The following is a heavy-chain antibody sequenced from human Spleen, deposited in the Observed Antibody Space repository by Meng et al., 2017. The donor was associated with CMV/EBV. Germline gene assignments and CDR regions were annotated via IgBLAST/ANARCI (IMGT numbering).Heavy chain of an antibody. J-gene: IGHJ4*02. Sequence: YTMNWFRQAPGKGLEWVGIISYDAINKFYADSVKGRFTISRDNSMNTLYLQMNSLRAEDTAVYYCARSYYYDSSGYYYRQDGVGSWGQGTLVTVSS. D-gene: IGHD3-22*01. V-gene: IGHV3-30-3*01. CDR3: ARSYYYDSSGYYYRQDGVGS. CDR1: YT. CDR2: ISYDAINK.